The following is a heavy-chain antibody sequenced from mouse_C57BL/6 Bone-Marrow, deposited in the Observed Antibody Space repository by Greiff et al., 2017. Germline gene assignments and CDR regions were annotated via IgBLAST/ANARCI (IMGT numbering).Heavy chain of an antibody. Sequence: VKLQQSGPELVKPGASVKLSCKASGYTFTSYDINWVKQRPGQGLEWIGWIYPRDGSTTYNEKFKGKATLTVDTSSSTAYMELHSLTSEDSAVYFCARDYGSSYWYFDVWGTGTTVTVSS. CDR1: GYTFTSYD. CDR3: ARDYGSSYWYFDV. V-gene: IGHV1-85*01. CDR2: IYPRDGST. D-gene: IGHD1-1*01. J-gene: IGHJ1*03.